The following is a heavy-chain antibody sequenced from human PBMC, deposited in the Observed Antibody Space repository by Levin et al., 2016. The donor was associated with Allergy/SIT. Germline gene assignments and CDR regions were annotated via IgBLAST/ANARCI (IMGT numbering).Heavy chain of an antibody. CDR2: IYGGGST. CDR3: ARGRYSGYDSPFDY. Sequence: GESLKISCAASGFTVSSNYMSWVRQAPGRGLEWVSLIYGGGSTYYADSVKGRFTISRDNSKNTVYLQMNSLRAEDTAVYYCARGRYSGYDSPFDYWGQGTLVTVSS. D-gene: IGHD5-12*01. CDR1: GFTVSSNY. J-gene: IGHJ4*02. V-gene: IGHV3-53*01.